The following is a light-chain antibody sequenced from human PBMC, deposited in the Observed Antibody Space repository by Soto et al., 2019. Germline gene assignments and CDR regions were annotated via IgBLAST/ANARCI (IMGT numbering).Light chain of an antibody. CDR3: QQSYTAPLS. CDR2: RAS. J-gene: IGKJ5*01. V-gene: IGKV1-39*01. CDR1: QTVSIF. Sequence: DLPMAQFPPSLCPPLGAAVSVTCRASQTVSIFLNWYQQKLGQAPTALIHRASTLQSGVPSRFAGSGDGTEFTLTINDVQADDCATYYCQQSYTAPLSVGQGTQLEIK.